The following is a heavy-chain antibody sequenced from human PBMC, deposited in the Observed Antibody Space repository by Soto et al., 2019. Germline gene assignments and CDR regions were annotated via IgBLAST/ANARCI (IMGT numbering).Heavy chain of an antibody. D-gene: IGHD2-15*01. CDR3: ARERDSFDD. Sequence: QVQLVESGGGVVQPGTSLRLSCAASGFTFSGYAMHWVRQAQGKGLEWVAFISYDGRDKFYAESVKGRFTISRDNSKSSLYLQMNSLRAEDTAVYYCARERDSFDDWGQGTLVTVSS. CDR1: GFTFSGYA. CDR2: ISYDGRDK. J-gene: IGHJ4*02. V-gene: IGHV3-30*04.